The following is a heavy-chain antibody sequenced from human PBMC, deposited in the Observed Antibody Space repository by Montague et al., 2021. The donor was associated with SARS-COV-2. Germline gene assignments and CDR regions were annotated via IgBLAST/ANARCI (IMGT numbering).Heavy chain of an antibody. CDR3: ARSYYDILTAYYTPFDY. V-gene: IGHV2-70*04. J-gene: IGHJ4*02. Sequence: LALVKPTQTLTLTCTFSGFSLSTSGMRASWIRQPPGKALEWLARXDWDDDKFYSTSLKTRLTISKDTSKNQVVLTMTNMDPVDTATYYCARSYYDILTAYYTPFDYWGQGTLVTVSS. CDR1: GFSLSTSGMR. D-gene: IGHD3-9*01. CDR2: XDWDDDK.